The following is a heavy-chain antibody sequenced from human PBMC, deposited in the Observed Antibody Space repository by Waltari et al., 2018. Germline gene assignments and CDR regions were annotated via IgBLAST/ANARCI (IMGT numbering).Heavy chain of an antibody. D-gene: IGHD6-6*01. CDR3: ASVSSIAARMDV. Sequence: QVQLQQWGAGLLKPSETLSLTCAVYGGSFSGYYWSWIRQPPGKGLEWIGEINHSGRTNYNPSLRSRVTISVDTSKNQFSLKLSSVTAADTAVYYCASVSSIAARMDVWGQGTTVTVSS. V-gene: IGHV4-34*01. CDR1: GGSFSGYY. CDR2: INHSGRT. J-gene: IGHJ6*02.